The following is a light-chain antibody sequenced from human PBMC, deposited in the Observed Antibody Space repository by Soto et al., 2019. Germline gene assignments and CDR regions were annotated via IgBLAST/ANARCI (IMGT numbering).Light chain of an antibody. Sequence: QSVLTQPPSVSAAPGQKVTISCSGSSSNIGNNYVSWYQQLPGTAPKLLIYENNKRPSGIPDRFSGSKSGTSATLGITGLQTGDEADYYCGAWDSSLSAGRVFGTGTQLTV. V-gene: IGLV1-51*02. CDR1: SSNIGNNY. J-gene: IGLJ1*01. CDR3: GAWDSSLSAGRV. CDR2: ENN.